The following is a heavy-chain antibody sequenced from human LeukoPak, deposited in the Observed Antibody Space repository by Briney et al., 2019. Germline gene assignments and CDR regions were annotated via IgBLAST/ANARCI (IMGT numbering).Heavy chain of an antibody. Sequence: SETLSLTCTVSGVSISSYYWSWLRQSPGKGLECIGYIHYTGSTHYNPSLKTRVTISVDTSKNQFSLKLSSVTAADTAVYYCARGAAKTVEYWGQGTLVTVSS. J-gene: IGHJ4*02. CDR3: ARGAAKTVEY. CDR2: IHYTGST. V-gene: IGHV4-59*12. CDR1: GVSISSYY. D-gene: IGHD2-15*01.